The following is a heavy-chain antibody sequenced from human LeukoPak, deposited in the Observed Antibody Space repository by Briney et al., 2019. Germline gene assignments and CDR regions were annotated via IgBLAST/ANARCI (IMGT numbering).Heavy chain of an antibody. CDR2: INTNTGNP. V-gene: IGHV7-4-1*02. CDR3: ARDADRERDIVVVVADGGNWFDP. Sequence: ASVKVSCKASGYIFTSYAMNWVRQAPGQGLEWMGWINTNTGNPTYAQGFTGRFVFSLDTSVSTAYLQISSLQAEDTAVYYCARDADRERDIVVVVADGGNWFDPWGQGTLVTVSS. J-gene: IGHJ5*02. D-gene: IGHD2-15*01. CDR1: GYIFTSYA.